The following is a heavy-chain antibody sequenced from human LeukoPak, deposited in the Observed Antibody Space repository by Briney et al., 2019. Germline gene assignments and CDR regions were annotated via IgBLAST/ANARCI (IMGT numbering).Heavy chain of an antibody. CDR2: ISSSSSYI. D-gene: IGHD3-10*01. CDR3: ARGPRASRDYYGSGSYYFDY. Sequence: GGSLRLSCAASGFTFSSYSMNWVRQAPGKGLEWVSSISSSSSYIYYADSVKGRFTISRDNAENSLYLQMNSLRAEDTAVYYCARGPRASRDYYGSGSYYFDYWGQGTLVTVSS. V-gene: IGHV3-21*01. J-gene: IGHJ4*02. CDR1: GFTFSSYS.